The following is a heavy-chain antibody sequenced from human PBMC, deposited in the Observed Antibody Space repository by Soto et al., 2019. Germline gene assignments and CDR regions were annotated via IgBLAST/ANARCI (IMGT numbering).Heavy chain of an antibody. CDR1: GYSFTDYH. Sequence: ASVKVSCKASGYSFTDYHIHWVRQAPGQGLEWLGRINPKRGGTSTAQKFQGWVTMTTDTSISTACMELTRLTSDDTAIYYCARGDSTDCSNGVCSFFYNHDMDVWGEGTTVTVSS. V-gene: IGHV1-2*04. CDR2: INPKRGGT. D-gene: IGHD2-8*01. CDR3: ARGDSTDCSNGVCSFFYNHDMDV. J-gene: IGHJ6*04.